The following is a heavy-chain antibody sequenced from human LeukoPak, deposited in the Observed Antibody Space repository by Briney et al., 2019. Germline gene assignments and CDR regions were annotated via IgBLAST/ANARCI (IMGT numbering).Heavy chain of an antibody. Sequence: PGGSLRLSCAASGFTLSSYAMSWVRQAPGKGLEWVSAISGSGGSTYYADSVKGRFTISRDNSKNTLYLQMNSLRAEDTAVYYCAKDTRMYGSGSYFDYWGQGTLVTVSS. V-gene: IGHV3-23*01. J-gene: IGHJ4*02. CDR2: ISGSGGST. D-gene: IGHD3-10*01. CDR3: AKDTRMYGSGSYFDY. CDR1: GFTLSSYA.